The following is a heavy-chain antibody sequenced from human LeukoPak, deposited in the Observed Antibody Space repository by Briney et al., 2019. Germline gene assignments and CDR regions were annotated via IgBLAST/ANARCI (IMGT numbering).Heavy chain of an antibody. CDR1: GYTFTSYA. J-gene: IGHJ4*02. CDR3: GRDPKLGIRGYTYGYIDF. Sequence: ASVKVSCKASGYTFTSYAISWVRQAPGQGLEWMGWINTNTGNPTYAQGFFTGRYVFSLDTSVNTAYLQITGLKADDTAVYYCGRDPKLGIRGYTYGYIDFWGQGTLVTVAS. D-gene: IGHD5-18*01. V-gene: IGHV7-4-1*02. CDR2: INTNTGNP.